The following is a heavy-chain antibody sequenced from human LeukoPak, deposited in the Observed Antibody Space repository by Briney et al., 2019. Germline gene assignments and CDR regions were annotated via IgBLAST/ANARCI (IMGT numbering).Heavy chain of an antibody. CDR2: IYYSGST. J-gene: IGHJ4*02. Sequence: SETLSLTCAVYGGSFSGYYWSWIRQPPGKGLEWIGSIYYSGSTYYNPSLKSRVTISVDTSKNQFSLKLSSVTAADTAVYYCARRNAVAGTLDWGQGTLVTVSS. D-gene: IGHD6-19*01. V-gene: IGHV4-34*01. CDR1: GGSFSGYY. CDR3: ARRNAVAGTLD.